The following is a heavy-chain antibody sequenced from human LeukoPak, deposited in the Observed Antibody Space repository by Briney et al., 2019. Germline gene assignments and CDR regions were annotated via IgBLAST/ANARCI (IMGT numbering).Heavy chain of an antibody. CDR1: GGSISSYY. CDR3: ARGYSSAWTGFDY. CDR2: IYYSGST. D-gene: IGHD6-25*01. J-gene: IGHJ4*02. V-gene: IGHV4-39*01. Sequence: PSETLSLTCTVSGGSISSYYWSWIRQPPGKGLEWIGSIYYSGSTYYNPSLKSRVTISVDTSKNQFSLKLSSVTAADTAVYYCARGYSSAWTGFDYWGQGTLVTVSS.